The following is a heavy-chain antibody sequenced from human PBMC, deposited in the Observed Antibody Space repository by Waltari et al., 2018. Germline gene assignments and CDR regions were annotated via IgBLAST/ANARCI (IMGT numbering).Heavy chain of an antibody. D-gene: IGHD2-15*01. CDR3: AKNNGGGYCSGGSCYDAFDI. CDR1: GGSISSGDYY. Sequence: QVQLQESGPGLVKPSQTLSLTCTVSGGSISSGDYYWSWIRPPPGQGLEWIGYIYYSGSTYYNPSLKSRVTISVDTSKNQFSLKLSSVTAADTAVYYCAKNNGGGYCSGGSCYDAFDIWGQGTMVTVSS. J-gene: IGHJ3*02. V-gene: IGHV4-30-4*08. CDR2: IYYSGST.